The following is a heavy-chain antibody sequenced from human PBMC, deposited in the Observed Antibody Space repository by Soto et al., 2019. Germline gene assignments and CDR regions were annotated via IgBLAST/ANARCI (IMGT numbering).Heavy chain of an antibody. V-gene: IGHV1-69*08. CDR2: INPILGIA. Sequence: QVQLVQSGAEVKKPGSSVKVSCKASGGTFSSYTISWVRQAPGQGLEWMGRINPILGIANYAQKFQGRVTITADKSTSTAYMELSSLRSEDTAVYYCAREGRFLEWLSPFDYWGQGTLVTVSS. D-gene: IGHD3-3*01. CDR1: GGTFSSYT. CDR3: AREGRFLEWLSPFDY. J-gene: IGHJ4*02.